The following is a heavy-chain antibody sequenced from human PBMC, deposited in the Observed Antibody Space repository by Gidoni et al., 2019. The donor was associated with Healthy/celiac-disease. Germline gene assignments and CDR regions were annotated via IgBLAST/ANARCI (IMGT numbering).Heavy chain of an antibody. D-gene: IGHD6-13*01. V-gene: IGHV1-46*01. CDR1: GYTFTSYY. CDR2: INPRGGST. J-gene: IGHJ4*02. Sequence: QVQLVQSGAEVKKPGASVKVSCKSSGYTFTSYYMHWVRQAPGQGLEWMGIINPRGGSTSYAQKFQGRVTMTRDTSTSTVYMELSSLRSEDTAVYYCARIRQQLAYFDYWGQGTLVTVSS. CDR3: ARIRQQLAYFDY.